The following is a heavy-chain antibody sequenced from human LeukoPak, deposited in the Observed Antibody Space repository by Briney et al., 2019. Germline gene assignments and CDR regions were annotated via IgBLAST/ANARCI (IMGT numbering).Heavy chain of an antibody. CDR1: GGSISSSNW. D-gene: IGHD5-18*01. CDR3: ARVGRGYSYGYQAEADY. CDR2: IYHSGST. Sequence: SGTLSLTCAVSGGSISSSNWWSWVRQPPGKGLEWIGEIYHSGSTNYNPSLKSRVTISVDTSKNQFSLKLSSVTAADTAVYYCARVGRGYSYGYQAEADYWGQGTLVTVSS. V-gene: IGHV4-4*02. J-gene: IGHJ4*02.